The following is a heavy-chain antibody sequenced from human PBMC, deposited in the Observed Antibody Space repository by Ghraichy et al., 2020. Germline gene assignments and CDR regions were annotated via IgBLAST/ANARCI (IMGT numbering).Heavy chain of an antibody. CDR2: IYYSGST. Sequence: SETLSLTCTVSGGSISSSSYYWGWIRQPPGKGLEWIGSIYYSGSTYYNPSLKSRVTISVDTSKNQFSLKLSSVTAADTAVYYCARLKRHSYGNNDYWGQGTLVTVSS. J-gene: IGHJ4*02. CDR1: GGSISSSSYY. V-gene: IGHV4-39*07. CDR3: ARLKRHSYGNNDY. D-gene: IGHD5-18*01.